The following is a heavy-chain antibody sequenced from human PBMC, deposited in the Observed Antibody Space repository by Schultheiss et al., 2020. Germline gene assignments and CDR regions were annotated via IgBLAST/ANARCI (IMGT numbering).Heavy chain of an antibody. CDR3: ARQVRIAAARRGTYYYYMDV. CDR1: GYSFNIYW. Sequence: GESLKISCKTSGYSFNIYWIAWVRQMPGKGLEWMGTIYPGDSDTRYSPSFQGQVSISADKSISTAYLQWSSLKASDTAMYYCARQVRIAAARRGTYYYYMDVWGKGTTVTVSS. J-gene: IGHJ6*03. V-gene: IGHV5-51*01. CDR2: IYPGDSDT. D-gene: IGHD6-13*01.